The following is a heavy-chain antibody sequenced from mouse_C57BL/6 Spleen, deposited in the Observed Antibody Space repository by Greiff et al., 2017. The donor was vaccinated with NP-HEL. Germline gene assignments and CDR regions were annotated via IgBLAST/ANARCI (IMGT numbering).Heavy chain of an antibody. D-gene: IGHD1-1*01. Sequence: QVQLQQSGPELVKPGASVKISCKASGYAFSSSWMNWVKQRPGKGLEWIGRIYPGDGDTNYNGKFKGKATLTADKSSSTAYMQLSSLTSEDSAVYFCARANYGSSYYAMDYWGQGTSVTVSS. CDR3: ARANYGSSYYAMDY. CDR2: IYPGDGDT. J-gene: IGHJ4*01. CDR1: GYAFSSSW. V-gene: IGHV1-82*01.